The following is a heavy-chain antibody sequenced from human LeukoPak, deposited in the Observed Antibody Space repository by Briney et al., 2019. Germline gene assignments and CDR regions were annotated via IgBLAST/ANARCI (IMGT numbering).Heavy chain of an antibody. D-gene: IGHD2-15*01. CDR2: ISSNGDNT. Sequence: GGSLRLSCSASGFPFNTYAIHWVRQAPGKGLEYVAGISSNGDNTDFADSAKGRFTISRDNSKSTLFLQMNSLRAEDTAVYFCTRDSALLGVAFDLWGQGTVVTVFS. CDR3: TRDSALLGVAFDL. J-gene: IGHJ3*01. CDR1: GFPFNTYA. V-gene: IGHV3-64D*06.